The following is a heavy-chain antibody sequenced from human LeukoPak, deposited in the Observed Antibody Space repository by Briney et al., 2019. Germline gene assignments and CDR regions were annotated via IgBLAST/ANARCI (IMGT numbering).Heavy chain of an antibody. CDR1: GGTFSSYA. V-gene: IGHV1-69*13. Sequence: SVKVSCTASGGTFSSYAISWVRQAPGQGLEWMGGIIPIFGTANYAQKFQGRVTITADESTSTAYMELSSLRSEDTAVYYCASKVVVAANSYYYYYGMDVWGKGTTVTVSS. D-gene: IGHD2-15*01. J-gene: IGHJ6*04. CDR3: ASKVVVAANSYYYYYGMDV. CDR2: IIPIFGTA.